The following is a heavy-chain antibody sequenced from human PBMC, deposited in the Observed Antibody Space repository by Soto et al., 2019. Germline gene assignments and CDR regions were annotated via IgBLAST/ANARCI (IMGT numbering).Heavy chain of an antibody. D-gene: IGHD3-10*01. CDR2: ISYAGNA. CDR1: GGSVNTPEYY. Sequence: PSATLPLTCTVSGGSVNTPEYYLNWIRQSPGNGLEWIVNISYAGNAYPTPSLNGRVSTSVDASRNQFSLTLFSVTPADTAVYYCARRMVDTATHYYNWFDPWGQGALVTVSS. V-gene: IGHV4-30-4*01. CDR3: ARRMVDTATHYYNWFDP. J-gene: IGHJ5*02.